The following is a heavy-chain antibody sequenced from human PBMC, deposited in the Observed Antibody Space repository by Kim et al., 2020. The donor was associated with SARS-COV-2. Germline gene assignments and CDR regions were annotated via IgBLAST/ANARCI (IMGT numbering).Heavy chain of an antibody. V-gene: IGHV3-23*01. CDR3: AKGRETYSSSYNDY. CDR2: ISGSGGST. CDR1: GFTFSSYA. J-gene: IGHJ4*02. D-gene: IGHD6-13*01. Sequence: GGSLRLSCAASGFTFSSYAMSWVRQAPGKRLEWVSGISGSGGSTYHADSVKGRFTISRDNSKNTLYLQMNSLRAEDTAVYYCAKGRETYSSSYNDYWGQGTLVTVSS.